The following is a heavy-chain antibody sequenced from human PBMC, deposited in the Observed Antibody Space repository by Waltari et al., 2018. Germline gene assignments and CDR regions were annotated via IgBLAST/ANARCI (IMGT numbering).Heavy chain of an antibody. CDR1: GDSISGNYW. Sequence: QVQLQESGQGLVKPSGNLSLTGAVSGDSISGNYWWSWVRQSPEKGLEWIGQVHHSGKTHYNPSLQSRVAISVDKPKNQFSLNLNSVTAADTAIYYCAGDRAIGLFFDYWGRGTLVTVSS. CDR2: VHHSGKT. J-gene: IGHJ4*02. D-gene: IGHD2-2*01. V-gene: IGHV4-4*02. CDR3: AGDRAIGLFFDY.